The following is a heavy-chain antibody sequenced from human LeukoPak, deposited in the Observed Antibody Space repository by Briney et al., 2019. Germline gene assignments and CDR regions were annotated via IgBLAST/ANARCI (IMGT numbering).Heavy chain of an antibody. D-gene: IGHD3/OR15-3a*01. V-gene: IGHV1-69*05. CDR1: GGTFSSYA. Sequence: SVKVSCKASGGTFSSYAISWVRQAPGQGLEWMGGIIPIFGTANYAQKFQGRVTITTDESTSTAYMELSSLRSEDTAVYYCARGFWTTGSISYYFDYWGQGTLVTFAT. CDR3: ARGFWTTGSISYYFDY. CDR2: IIPIFGTA. J-gene: IGHJ4*02.